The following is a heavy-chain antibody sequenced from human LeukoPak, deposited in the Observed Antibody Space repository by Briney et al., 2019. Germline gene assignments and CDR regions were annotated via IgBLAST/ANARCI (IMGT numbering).Heavy chain of an antibody. CDR1: GFTVSSNY. D-gene: IGHD5-18*01. Sequence: GGSLRLSCAASGFTVSSNYMSWVRQAPGKGLEWVSVIYSGGSTYYADSVKGRFTISRDNSKNTLYLQMNRLRAEDTAVYYCARDSVQLWFFDYWGQGTLVTVSS. CDR3: ARDSVQLWFFDY. CDR2: IYSGGST. J-gene: IGHJ4*02. V-gene: IGHV3-66*01.